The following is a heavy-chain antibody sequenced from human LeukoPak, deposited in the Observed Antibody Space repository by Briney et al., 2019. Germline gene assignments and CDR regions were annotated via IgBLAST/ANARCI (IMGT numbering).Heavy chain of an antibody. CDR1: GFSINNYW. CDR3: ARQAGVT. V-gene: IGHV3-7*01. J-gene: IGHJ5*02. Sequence: GGSLRPSCAVSGFSINNYWMTWCRQAPGKGLECVAHIKGDASEKYYLDSVKGRFTISRDNAKNSLYLQMNSLRAEDTAVYYCARQAGVTWGQGTLVTVSS. CDR2: IKGDASEK. D-gene: IGHD6-19*01.